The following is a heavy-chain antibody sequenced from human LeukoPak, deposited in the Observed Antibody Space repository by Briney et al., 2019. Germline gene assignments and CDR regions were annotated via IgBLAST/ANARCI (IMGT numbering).Heavy chain of an antibody. D-gene: IGHD6-19*01. CDR3: AKRDRMYTSGSYYFDY. J-gene: IGHJ4*02. CDR1: GFTFSSYW. V-gene: IGHV3-74*01. Sequence: GGSLRLSCAASGFTFSSYWMHWVRQAPGKGLVWVSRINSDGSSTSYADSVKGRFTISRDNAKNTLYLQMNSLRAEDTAVYYCAKRDRMYTSGSYYFDYWGQGTLVTVSS. CDR2: INSDGSST.